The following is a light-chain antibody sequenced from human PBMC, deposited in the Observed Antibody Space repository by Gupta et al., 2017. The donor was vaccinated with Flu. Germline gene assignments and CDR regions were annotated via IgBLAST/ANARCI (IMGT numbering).Light chain of an antibody. CDR2: TTS. Sequence: GTLSLSPGERATLSCRASQSVRGGLLAWYQQKPGQAPGLLIYTTSSRPTGIPDRFSGSGSGTEFFLTISRLEPEDSGVYYCQQYADSPGTFGQGTRVEI. CDR3: QQYADSPGT. CDR1: QSVRGGL. J-gene: IGKJ1*01. V-gene: IGKV3-20*01.